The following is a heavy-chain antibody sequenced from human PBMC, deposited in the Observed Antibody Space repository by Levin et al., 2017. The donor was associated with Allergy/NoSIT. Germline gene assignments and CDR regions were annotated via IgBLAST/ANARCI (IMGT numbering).Heavy chain of an antibody. CDR2: MSWNGGTK. V-gene: IGHV3-9*01. CDR1: GFIFGDYG. Sequence: PGGSLRLSCAASGFIFGDYGMQWVRQPPGKGLEWVSGMSWNGGTKGYADSVKGRFTISRDNAKKFLYLQMNDLRTEDTALYYCTKASGNGYSSSAGDFWGQGTLVTVSS. CDR3: TKASGNGYSSSAGDF. D-gene: IGHD6-6*01. J-gene: IGHJ4*02.